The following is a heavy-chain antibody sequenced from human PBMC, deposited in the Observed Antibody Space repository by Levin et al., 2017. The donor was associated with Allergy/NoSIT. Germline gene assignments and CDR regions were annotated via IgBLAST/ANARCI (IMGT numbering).Heavy chain of an antibody. V-gene: IGHV3-7*01. Sequence: GESLKISCAASGFTFSSYWMSWVRQAPGKGLEWVANIKQDGSEKYYVDSVKGRFTISRDNAKNSLYLQMNSLRAEDTAVYYCARAGLPSRILDSSGYHDYWGQGTLVTVSS. CDR3: ARAGLPSRILDSSGYHDY. J-gene: IGHJ4*02. CDR2: IKQDGSEK. CDR1: GFTFSSYW. D-gene: IGHD3-22*01.